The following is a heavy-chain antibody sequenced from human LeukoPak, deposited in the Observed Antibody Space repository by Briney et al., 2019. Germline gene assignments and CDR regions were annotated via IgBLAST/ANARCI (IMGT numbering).Heavy chain of an antibody. CDR1: GGSIYSSNR. CDR3: ATHMTVSGTRGFDN. CDR2: MSQSGST. V-gene: IGHV4-4*02. Sequence: PSETLSLTCTVSGGSIYSSNRWSWVRQPPGKGLEWIGEMSQSGSTHYDPSLTGRVTISVDKSNNQFSLTLNSATAADTAVYFCATHMTVSGTRGFDNWGQGTLVTVSS. D-gene: IGHD6-19*01. J-gene: IGHJ4*02.